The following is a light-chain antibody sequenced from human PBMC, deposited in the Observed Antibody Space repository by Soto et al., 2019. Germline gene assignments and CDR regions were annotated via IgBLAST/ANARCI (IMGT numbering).Light chain of an antibody. CDR1: QSVRSN. J-gene: IGKJ4*01. Sequence: EVVMTQSPATLSVSPGERVTLSCRASQSVRSNLAWYQQVPGQVPRLLIYDTSTRAAGIPARFSGSGSGTDLTLTITSLEPEDSAVYYCQQRHIWPLTFGGGTRLEIK. CDR3: QQRHIWPLT. V-gene: IGKV3-15*01. CDR2: DTS.